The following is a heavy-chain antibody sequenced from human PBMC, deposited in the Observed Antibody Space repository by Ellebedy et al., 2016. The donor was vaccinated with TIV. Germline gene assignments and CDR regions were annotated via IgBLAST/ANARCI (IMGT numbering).Heavy chain of an antibody. CDR2: IRYDGSNK. CDR3: AKVMVRGVIGDY. CDR1: GFTFSRYA. J-gene: IGHJ4*02. Sequence: GESLKISCSASGFTFSRYAMHWVRQAPGKGLEWVAFIRYDGSNKYYADSVKGRFTISRDNSKNTLYLQMNSLRAEDTAVYYCAKVMVRGVIGDYWGQGTLVTVSS. D-gene: IGHD3-10*01. V-gene: IGHV3-30*02.